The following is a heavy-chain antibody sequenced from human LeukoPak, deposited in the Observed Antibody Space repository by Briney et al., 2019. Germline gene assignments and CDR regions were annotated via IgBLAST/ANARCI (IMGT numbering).Heavy chain of an antibody. Sequence: ASVKVSCKASGYTFTSYGISWVRQAPGQGLEWMGWISAYNGNTNYAQKLQGRVTMTTDTSTSTAYMELSRLRSDDTAVYYCARDTPGWGSSGYLGGNYYYYGMDVWGQGTTVTVSS. D-gene: IGHD3-22*01. CDR3: ARDTPGWGSSGYLGGNYYYYGMDV. J-gene: IGHJ6*02. CDR1: GYTFTSYG. V-gene: IGHV1-18*01. CDR2: ISAYNGNT.